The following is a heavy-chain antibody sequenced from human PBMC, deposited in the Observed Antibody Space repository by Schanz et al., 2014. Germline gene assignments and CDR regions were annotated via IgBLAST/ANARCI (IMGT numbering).Heavy chain of an antibody. J-gene: IGHJ4*02. CDR3: TTETIAMAGTFSI. CDR1: GRTFIDYY. D-gene: IGHD6-19*01. V-gene: IGHV7-4-1*02. CDR2: INTNTGNP. Sequence: QVQLVQSGAEVKKPGASMKVSCKASGRTFIDYYMHWVRQAPGQGLEWVGWINTNTGNPTYAQGFTGRFVFSLDTSVSTAYLQISSLKAEDTAAYYCTTETIAMAGTFSIWGQGTLVTVSS.